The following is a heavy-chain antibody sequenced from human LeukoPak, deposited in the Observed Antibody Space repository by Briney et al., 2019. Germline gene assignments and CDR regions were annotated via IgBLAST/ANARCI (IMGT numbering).Heavy chain of an antibody. CDR2: IRSNSHSGAA. D-gene: IGHD3-10*01. J-gene: IGHJ4*02. Sequence: GGSLRLSCTASGFSFGDFAVSWVRQAPGKGLEWVGFIRSNSHSGAAEYAASVKDRFTISREDSKTIAYLQMNSLKTEDTAVYYCTRAYYYGSGSCYKDYFDYWGQGTLVTVSS. CDR3: TRAYYYGSGSCYKDYFDY. V-gene: IGHV3-49*04. CDR1: GFSFGDFA.